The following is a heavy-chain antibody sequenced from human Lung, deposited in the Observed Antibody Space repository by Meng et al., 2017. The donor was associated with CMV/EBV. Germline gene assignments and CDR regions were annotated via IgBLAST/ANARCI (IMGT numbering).Heavy chain of an antibody. CDR1: GFSLSNYW. Sequence: ESXKISXVASGFSLSNYWMTWVRQAPGKALEWVANINQDGSQSYYVDSVRGRFTITRDNGGNSLYLQMNSLGGDDTAVYYCARDPNEDGGVTLDNWGQGILXTSPQ. D-gene: IGHD5-24*01. V-gene: IGHV3-7*01. J-gene: IGHJ4*02. CDR2: INQDGSQS. CDR3: ARDPNEDGGVTLDN.